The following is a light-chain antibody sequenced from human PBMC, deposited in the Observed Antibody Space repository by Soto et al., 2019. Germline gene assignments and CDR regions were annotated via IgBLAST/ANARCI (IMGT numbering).Light chain of an antibody. CDR1: QSISSW. CDR2: DAS. V-gene: IGKV1-5*01. J-gene: IGKJ1*01. Sequence: DIQITQSPSTLSASVGDRVTITCRASQSISSWLAWYQQKPGKAPKFLIYDASNLESGVPSRFSSSGSGTEFTLTISSLKPDDFATYYCQQYSSYWTFSQWTKVDIK. CDR3: QQYSSYWT.